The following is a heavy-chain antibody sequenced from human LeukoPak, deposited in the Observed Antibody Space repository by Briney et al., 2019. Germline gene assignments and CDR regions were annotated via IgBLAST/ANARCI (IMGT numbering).Heavy chain of an antibody. CDR3: ARGATVGATTGDY. D-gene: IGHD1-26*01. J-gene: IGHJ4*02. CDR2: MNPNSGNT. CDR1: GYTFTGYY. V-gene: IGHV1-8*02. Sequence: ASVKVSCKASGYTFTGYYMHWVRQATGQGLEWMGWMNPNSGNTGYAQKFQGRVTMTRNTSISTAYMELSSLRSEDTAVYYCARGATVGATTGDYWGQGTLVTVSS.